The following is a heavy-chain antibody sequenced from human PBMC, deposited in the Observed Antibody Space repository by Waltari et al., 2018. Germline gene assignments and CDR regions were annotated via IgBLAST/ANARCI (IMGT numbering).Heavy chain of an antibody. D-gene: IGHD5-12*01. CDR1: GYTFSTYE. J-gene: IGHJ5*02. CDR3: ARGQDVHAGFDYNWFDH. V-gene: IGHV1-8*02. CDR2: MNPNNGDT. Sequence: VQLVQSGAEVMKPGASVKVSCTASGYTFSTYEINWVRQAPGQGLEWMGWMNPNNGDTGFAHKFQGRVTLSRDTSIETVYMELSSLTSDDTALYYCARGQDVHAGFDYNWFDHWGHGTLVTVSS.